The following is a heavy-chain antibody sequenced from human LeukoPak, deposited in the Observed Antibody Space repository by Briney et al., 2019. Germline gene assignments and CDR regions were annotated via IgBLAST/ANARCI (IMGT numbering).Heavy chain of an antibody. D-gene: IGHD4-17*01. CDR1: GYTFTGYY. CDR3: VREVSGAVTRRTYYFDY. J-gene: IGHJ4*02. CDR2: INPNSGGT. Sequence: ASVKVSCKASGYTFTGYYMHWVGQAPGQGLEWMGWINPNSGGTNYAQKFQGRVTMTRDTSISTAYMELSRLRSDDTAVYYCVREVSGAVTRRTYYFDYWGQGTLVTVSS. V-gene: IGHV1-2*02.